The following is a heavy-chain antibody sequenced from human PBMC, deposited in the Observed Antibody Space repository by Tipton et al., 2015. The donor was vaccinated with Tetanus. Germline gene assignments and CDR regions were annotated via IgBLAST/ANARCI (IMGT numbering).Heavy chain of an antibody. CDR3: VRDSGFGLDAFVI. CDR2: TYYRSKWYN. D-gene: IGHD3-22*01. V-gene: IGHV6-1*01. CDR1: GDSVSSNTDA. J-gene: IGHJ3*02. Sequence: GLVKPSQTLSLTCAISGDSVSSNTDAWNWIRQSPSRGLEWLGRTYYRSKWYNDYSLSVKSRITINPDTSKNQVSLQVTSVTHEATAMYFCVRDSGFGLDAFVIWGRGTMVPVSS.